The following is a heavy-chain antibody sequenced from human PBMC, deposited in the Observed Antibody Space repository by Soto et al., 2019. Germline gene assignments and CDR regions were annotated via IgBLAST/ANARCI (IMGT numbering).Heavy chain of an antibody. V-gene: IGHV2-5*02. CDR3: AHSRCGGDCLQSYSSHYYYGMDV. CDR1: GFSLSTGGVG. Sequence: QITLKEAGPSLLKPTQTLTLTCTFSGFSLSTGGVGVGWIRQPPGKALESLALIYCDDDKRYSPSLRSRLTVTKDTSKNQVVLTMTNMDPLDTATYYCAHSRCGGDCLQSYSSHYYYGMDVWGKGTTVTVSS. D-gene: IGHD2-21*02. CDR2: IYCDDDK. J-gene: IGHJ6*04.